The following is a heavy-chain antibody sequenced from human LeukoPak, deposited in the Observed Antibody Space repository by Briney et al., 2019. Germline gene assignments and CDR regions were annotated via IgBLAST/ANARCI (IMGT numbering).Heavy chain of an antibody. CDR2: IYHSGST. V-gene: IGHV4-38-2*01. D-gene: IGHD6-19*01. Sequence: SETLSLTCAVSGYSISSGYYWGWIRQPPGKGLEWIGSIYHSGSTYYNPSLKSRVTISVDTSKNQFSLKLSSVTAADTAVYYCAGASSGWYAGGYFDYWGQGTLVTVSS. CDR1: GYSISSGYY. J-gene: IGHJ4*02. CDR3: AGASSGWYAGGYFDY.